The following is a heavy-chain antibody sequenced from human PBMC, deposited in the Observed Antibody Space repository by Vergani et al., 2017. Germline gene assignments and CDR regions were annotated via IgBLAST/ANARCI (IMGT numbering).Heavy chain of an antibody. D-gene: IGHD3-3*01. CDR1: GFTFSSAW. J-gene: IGHJ6*03. CDR3: ARSAITIFGVVIIHYYYMDV. V-gene: IGHV3-15*01. Sequence: EVQLVESGGGLVKPGGSLRLSCTTSGFTFSSAWMSWVRQAPGKGLEWVARIRPKTDGETTDYAAPVKGRFTISRDNAKNSLYLQMNSLRAEDTAVYYCARSAITIFGVVIIHYYYMDVWGKGTTVTVSS. CDR2: IRPKTDGETT.